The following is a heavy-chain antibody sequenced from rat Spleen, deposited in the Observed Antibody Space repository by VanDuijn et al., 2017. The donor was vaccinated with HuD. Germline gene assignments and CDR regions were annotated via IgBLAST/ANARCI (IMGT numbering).Heavy chain of an antibody. CDR1: GFSLTSYN. V-gene: IGHV2-45*01. J-gene: IGHJ3*01. D-gene: IGHD1-12*02. CDR2: MWSGGST. Sequence: QVQLKESGPGLVQPSETLSLTCTVSGFSLTSYNVHWVRQPPGKGLEWMGVMWSGGSTDYNSALKSRLSISRDTSKSQVFLKMNSLQTDDTAIYFCTGYDGSYYHNPTWFVYWGQGTLVTVSS. CDR3: TGYDGSYYHNPTWFVY.